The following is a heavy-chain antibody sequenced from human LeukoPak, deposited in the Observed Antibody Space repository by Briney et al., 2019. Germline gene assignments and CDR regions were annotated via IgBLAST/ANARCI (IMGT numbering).Heavy chain of an antibody. Sequence: GGSLRLSCVASGFSVSTFDMYWVRQAARGGLEWVAAVGTNHDTLYLGSVKGRFTISRENAKNSLSLEMSYLTVEDTAVYYCTREWRGIASHYSGMDVWGQGTAVIVSS. CDR3: TREWRGIASHYSGMDV. CDR2: VGTNHDT. J-gene: IGHJ6*02. CDR1: GFSVSTFD. D-gene: IGHD3-16*02. V-gene: IGHV3-13*01.